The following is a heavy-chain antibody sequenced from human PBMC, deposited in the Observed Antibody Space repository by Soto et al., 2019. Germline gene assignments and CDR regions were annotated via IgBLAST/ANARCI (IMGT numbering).Heavy chain of an antibody. CDR1: GGSFSGYY. CDR3: ASLILDY. V-gene: IGHV4-34*01. CDR2: INHSGST. Sequence: SETLSLTCXVXGGSFSGYYWSWIRQPPGKGLEWIGEINHSGSTNYNPSLKSRVTISVDTSKNQFSLKLSSVTAADTAVYYCASLILDYWGQGTLVTAPQ. J-gene: IGHJ4*02.